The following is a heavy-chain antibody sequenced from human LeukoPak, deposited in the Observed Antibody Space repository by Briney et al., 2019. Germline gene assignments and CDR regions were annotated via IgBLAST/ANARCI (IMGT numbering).Heavy chain of an antibody. CDR2: IYHSGST. Sequence: KPSETLSLTCTVSGYSISSGYYWGWIRQPPGKGLEWIGSIYHSGSTYYNPSLKSRVTISVDTSKNQFSLKLSSVTAADTAVYYCARDQTPKVRIAAAATGNWFDPWGQGTLVTVSS. CDR1: GYSISSGYY. D-gene: IGHD6-13*01. J-gene: IGHJ5*02. CDR3: ARDQTPKVRIAAAATGNWFDP. V-gene: IGHV4-38-2*02.